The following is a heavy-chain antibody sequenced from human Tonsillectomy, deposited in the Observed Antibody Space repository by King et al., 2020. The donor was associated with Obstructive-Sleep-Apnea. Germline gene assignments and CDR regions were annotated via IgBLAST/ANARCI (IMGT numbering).Heavy chain of an antibody. V-gene: IGHV4-59*08. CDR3: ARHSRPTGIAGY. J-gene: IGHJ4*02. CDR2: IYNSDTT. CDR1: GGSISSYY. Sequence: QLQESGPGLVKPSETLSLTCTVSGGSISSYYWSWIRQPPGKGLEWIGYIYNSDTTKDNPSLKSRVTISVDTSKKQFSLKLSSVTAADTAVYYCARHSRPTGIAGYWGQGTLVTVSS. D-gene: IGHD1-1*01.